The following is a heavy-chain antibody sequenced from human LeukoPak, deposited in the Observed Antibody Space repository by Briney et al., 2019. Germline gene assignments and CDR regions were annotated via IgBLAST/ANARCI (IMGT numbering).Heavy chain of an antibody. CDR2: ISGSGGST. J-gene: IGHJ4*01. CDR1: GFTFSSYG. D-gene: IGHD3-16*01. Sequence: PGGTLRLSCAASGFTFSSYGMSWVRQAPGKGLEWVSAISGSGGSTYYADSVKGRFTISRDNAKNSLYLQMNSLRAEDTAVYYCARQGDDYWGHGTLVTVSS. CDR3: ARQGDDY. V-gene: IGHV3-23*01.